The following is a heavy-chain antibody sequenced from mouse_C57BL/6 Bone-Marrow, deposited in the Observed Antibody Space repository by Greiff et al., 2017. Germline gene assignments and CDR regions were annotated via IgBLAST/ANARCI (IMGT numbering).Heavy chain of an antibody. J-gene: IGHJ1*03. CDR1: GYTFTSYW. V-gene: IGHV1-53*01. Sequence: QVQLQQPGTELVKPGASVKLSCKASGYTFTSYWMHWVKQRPGPGLEWLGNINPSNGGTNYNEKFKSKATLTVDKSSSTAYMQLSSLTSEVSAVYYCARVATDWYFDVWGTGTTVTVSS. CDR3: ARVATDWYFDV. D-gene: IGHD1-1*01. CDR2: INPSNGGT.